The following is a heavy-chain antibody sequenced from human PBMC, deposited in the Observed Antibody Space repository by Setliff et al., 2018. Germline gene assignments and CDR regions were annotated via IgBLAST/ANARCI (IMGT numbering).Heavy chain of an antibody. V-gene: IGHV1-69*13. CDR2: IMPKFGTP. J-gene: IGHJ6*03. CDR3: ASHFLTVMKYYYYMDV. Sequence: GASVKVSCKASGGTFSNYCISWVRQAPGQGLEWMGGIMPKFGTPNRSQKFQGRVTITADESTSTAYMELSGLTSEGTAVYYCASHFLTVMKYYYYMDVWGKGTTVTVSS. D-gene: IGHD5-18*01. CDR1: GGTFSNYC.